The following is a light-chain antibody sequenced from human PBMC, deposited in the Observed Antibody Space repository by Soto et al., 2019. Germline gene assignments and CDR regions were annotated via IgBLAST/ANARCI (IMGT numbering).Light chain of an antibody. V-gene: IGKV1-5*03. Sequence: DIQMTQSPSTLSASLGDRVTITCRATQTISNFLAWYQQKPGKAPKLLIYKTSTLESGVPSRFSGSGSGTEFTLTISSLQPDDFAIYYCQQYNSYSTFGQGTKVDIK. CDR1: QTISNF. CDR3: QQYNSYST. J-gene: IGKJ1*01. CDR2: KTS.